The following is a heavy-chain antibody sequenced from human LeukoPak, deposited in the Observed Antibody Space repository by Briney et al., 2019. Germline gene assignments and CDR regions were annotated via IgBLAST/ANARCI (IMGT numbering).Heavy chain of an antibody. CDR2: ISAYNGNT. D-gene: IGHD6-6*01. Sequence: GASVKVSCKASGYTFTSYGISWVRQAPGQGLEWMGWISAYNGNTNYAQELQGRVTMTTDTSTSTAYMELRSLRSDDTAVYYCARDRRYSSSSNSYYYYGMDVWGQGTTVTVSS. CDR1: GYTFTSYG. CDR3: ARDRRYSSSSNSYYYYGMDV. V-gene: IGHV1-18*01. J-gene: IGHJ6*02.